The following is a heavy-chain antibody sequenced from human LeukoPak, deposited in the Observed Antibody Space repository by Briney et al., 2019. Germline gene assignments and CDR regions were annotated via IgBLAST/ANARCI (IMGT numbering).Heavy chain of an antibody. V-gene: IGHV3-43*01. Sequence: GGSLRLSCAASGFTFSTYWMHWVRQAPGKGLEWVSLISWDGGSTYYADSVKGRFTISRDNSKNSLYLQMNSLRTEDTALYYCAKDMGYSSSWYFDYWGQGTLVTVSS. D-gene: IGHD6-13*01. J-gene: IGHJ4*02. CDR3: AKDMGYSSSWYFDY. CDR2: ISWDGGST. CDR1: GFTFSTYW.